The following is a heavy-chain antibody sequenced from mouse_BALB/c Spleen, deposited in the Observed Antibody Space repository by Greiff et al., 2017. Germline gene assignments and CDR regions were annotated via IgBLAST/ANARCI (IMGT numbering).Heavy chain of an antibody. Sequence: EVQLVESGAGLVKPGGSLKLSCAASGFTFSSYAMSWVRQTPEKRLEWIGTISSGGSTYYPDTVKGRFTISRDNARNILYLQMSSLRSEDTAVYYCAGGRGNYRYYYAMDYWGQGTSVTVSS. D-gene: IGHD2-1*01. CDR1: GFTFSSYA. CDR3: AGGRGNYRYYYAMDY. CDR2: ISSGGST. J-gene: IGHJ4*01. V-gene: IGHV5-6-5*01.